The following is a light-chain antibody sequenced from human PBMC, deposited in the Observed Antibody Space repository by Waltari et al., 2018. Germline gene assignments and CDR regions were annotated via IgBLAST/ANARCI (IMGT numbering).Light chain of an antibody. V-gene: IGLV1-44*01. CDR2: RNS. CDR3: SAWDDSVHV. J-gene: IGLJ1*01. Sequence: QSGLTQSPSVSGTPGQRVTISCSGTTSNIGSNNVNWYHQFPGTAPKRLIYRNSERPSGVPDRFSGSKSGTSASLAISGLQSEDEAEYYCSAWDDSVHVFGTGTRVTVL. CDR1: TSNIGSNN.